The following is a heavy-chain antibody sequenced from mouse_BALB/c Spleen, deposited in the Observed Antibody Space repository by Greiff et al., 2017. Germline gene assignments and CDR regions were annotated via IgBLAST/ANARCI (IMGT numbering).Heavy chain of an antibody. J-gene: IGHJ4*01. D-gene: IGHD1-1*01. CDR1: GDSITSGY. CDR3: ASLNYYGSSYGVYYYAMDY. V-gene: IGHV3-8*02. CDR2: ISYSGST. Sequence: EVKLMESGPSLVKPSQTLSLTCSVTGDSITSGYWNWIRKFPGNKLEYMGYISYSGSTYYNPSLKSRISITRDTSKNQYYLQLNSVTTEDTATYYCASLNYYGSSYGVYYYAMDYWGQGTSVTVSA.